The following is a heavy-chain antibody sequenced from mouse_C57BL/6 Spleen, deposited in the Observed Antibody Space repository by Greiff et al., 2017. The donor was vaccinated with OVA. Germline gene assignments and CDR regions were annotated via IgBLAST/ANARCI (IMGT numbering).Heavy chain of an antibody. CDR3: ARQGGNFYFDY. Sequence: EVHLVESGGGLVKPGGSLKLSCAASGFTFSSYTMSWVRQTPEKRLEWVATISGGGGSTYYPDSVKGRFTISRDNAKNTLYLQMSSLRSEDTALYYCARQGGNFYFDYWGQGTTLTVSS. CDR2: ISGGGGST. D-gene: IGHD2-1*01. CDR1: GFTFSSYT. J-gene: IGHJ2*01. V-gene: IGHV5-9*01.